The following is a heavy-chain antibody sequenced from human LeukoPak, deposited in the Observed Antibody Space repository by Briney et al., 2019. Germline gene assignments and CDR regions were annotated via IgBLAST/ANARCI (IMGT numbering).Heavy chain of an antibody. CDR1: GYTFTSYY. V-gene: IGHV1-46*01. D-gene: IGHD2-21*02. J-gene: IGHJ4*02. CDR3: ARGGDHSDY. Sequence: ASVKVSCKASGYTFTSYYMHWVRQAPGQGLEWMGIINPSGGSTSYAQRLQGRVTMTTDTSTSTAYMELRSLRSDDTAVYYCARGGDHSDYWGQGTLVTVSS. CDR2: INPSGGST.